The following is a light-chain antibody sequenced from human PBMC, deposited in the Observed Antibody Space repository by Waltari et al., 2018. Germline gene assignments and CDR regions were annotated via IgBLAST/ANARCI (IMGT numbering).Light chain of an antibody. J-gene: IGLJ3*02. V-gene: IGLV2-14*03. CDR3: GSFTSSRTWV. CDR2: DVS. Sequence: QSALTQPDSVSGSPGQSITLSCTGTSSDIGAYNYVSWYQHHPDKAPRVIIYDVSNRPSGISNRFSASKSANTASLTISGLQAEDEADYYCGSFTSSRTWVFGGGTKLTVL. CDR1: SSDIGAYNY.